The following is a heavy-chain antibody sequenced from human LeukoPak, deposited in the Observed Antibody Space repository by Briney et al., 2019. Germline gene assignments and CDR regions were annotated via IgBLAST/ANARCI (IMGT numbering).Heavy chain of an antibody. CDR1: GFTFSSYA. V-gene: IGHV3-23*01. D-gene: IGHD3-9*01. Sequence: AGGSLRLSCAASGFTFSSYAMSWVRQAPGKGLEWFSAVSGSGGRTYYADSVKGRFTISRDNSKNTLYLQMNSLRAEDTAVYCCAKDVGYDILTGYYSYASDYWGQGTLVTVSS. CDR3: AKDVGYDILTGYYSYASDY. CDR2: VSGSGGRT. J-gene: IGHJ4*02.